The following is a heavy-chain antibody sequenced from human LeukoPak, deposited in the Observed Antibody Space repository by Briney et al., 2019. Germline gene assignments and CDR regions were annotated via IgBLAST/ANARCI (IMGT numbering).Heavy chain of an antibody. D-gene: IGHD6-19*01. CDR3: ARGRGSGHKENWFDP. CDR2: MNPNSGNT. Sequence: VRQAXVXXLEXIGWMNPNSGNTGYTQKFQGRVTMTRNTSISTAYMELSSLRSEDTAVYYCARGRGSGHKENWFDPWGQGTPVTVSS. J-gene: IGHJ5*02. V-gene: IGHV1-8*01.